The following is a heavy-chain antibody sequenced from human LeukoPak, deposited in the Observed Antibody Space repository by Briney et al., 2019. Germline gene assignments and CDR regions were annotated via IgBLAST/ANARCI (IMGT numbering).Heavy chain of an antibody. CDR3: ARATAPHYYFDY. Sequence: SETLSLTCTVSGGSISNYYWNWIRQPPGKGLEWIGFIYSSGTTNYNPSLKSRVTISVDTSKNQFSLKLSSVTAADTAVYYCARATAPHYYFDYWGQGTLVTVSS. CDR1: GGSISNYY. V-gene: IGHV4-59*01. J-gene: IGHJ4*02. D-gene: IGHD4-17*01. CDR2: IYSSGTT.